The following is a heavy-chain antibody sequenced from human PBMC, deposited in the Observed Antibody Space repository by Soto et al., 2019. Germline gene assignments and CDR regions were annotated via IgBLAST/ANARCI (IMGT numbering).Heavy chain of an antibody. J-gene: IGHJ4*02. D-gene: IGHD2-15*01. CDR1: GFTFSGSA. CDR2: IRSKANSYAK. CDR3: TSETPGSHTRGGL. Sequence: EVQLVESGGGLVQPGGSLKLSCAASGFTFSGSAMHWVRQASGKGLEWVGRIRSKANSYAKAYAASVKGRFTIYRDDSKDTENLQMNNLKNEDTAVYYCTSETPGSHTRGGLWGQGTLVTVSS. V-gene: IGHV3-73*02.